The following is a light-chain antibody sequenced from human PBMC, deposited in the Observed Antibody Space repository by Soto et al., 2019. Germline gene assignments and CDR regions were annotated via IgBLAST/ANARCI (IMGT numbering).Light chain of an antibody. CDR2: GAS. J-gene: IGKJ5*01. Sequence: ELTHSPGTHSLTTRERATLSCRASQSVSSSYLAGYQQKPGQAPRLLIYGASSRATGIPDRFSGSGSGTEFTLTISSLQPDDFDTYYCHQYNSYSDTFGQGTRLAIK. V-gene: IGKV3-20*01. CDR3: HQYNSYSDT. CDR1: QSVSSSY.